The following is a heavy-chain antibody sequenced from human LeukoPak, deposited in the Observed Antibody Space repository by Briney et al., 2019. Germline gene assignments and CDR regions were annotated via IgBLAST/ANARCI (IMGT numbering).Heavy chain of an antibody. V-gene: IGHV3-11*04. CDR3: ARTQAAVADNWFDP. J-gene: IGHJ5*02. Sequence: GGSLRLSCAASGFTFSDYYMSWIRQAPGKGLECVSYISSSGSTIYYADSVKGRFTISRDNAKNSLYLQMNSLRAEDTAVYYCARTQAAVADNWFDPWGQGTLVTVSS. D-gene: IGHD6-19*01. CDR1: GFTFSDYY. CDR2: ISSSGSTI.